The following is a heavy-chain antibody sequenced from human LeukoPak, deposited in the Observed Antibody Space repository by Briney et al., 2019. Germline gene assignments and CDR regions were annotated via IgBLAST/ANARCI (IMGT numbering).Heavy chain of an antibody. CDR1: GFTFSSYE. J-gene: IGHJ3*02. CDR3: ARERETTVTYDAFDI. D-gene: IGHD4-17*01. V-gene: IGHV3-48*03. Sequence: GGSLRLSCVASGFTFSSYEMNWVRQAPGKGLESVSYISRRGSTIYHADSVKGRFTLSRDNAKKSLYLEMKSLRAEDTAVYYCARERETTVTYDAFDIWGLGTMVTVSS. CDR2: ISRRGSTI.